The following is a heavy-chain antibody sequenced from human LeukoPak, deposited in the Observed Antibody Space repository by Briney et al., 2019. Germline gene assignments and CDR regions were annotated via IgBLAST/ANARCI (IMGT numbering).Heavy chain of an antibody. V-gene: IGHV4-59*12. CDR1: GGSISSYY. D-gene: IGHD3-10*01. J-gene: IGHJ5*02. Sequence: SETLSLTCTVSGGSISSYYWSWIRQPPGKGLEWIGYIYYSGSTNYNPSLKSRVTISVDTSKNQFSLKVDSMTAADTAMYYCARIDAGTPHNWFDPWGQGTLVTVSS. CDR2: IYYSGST. CDR3: ARIDAGTPHNWFDP.